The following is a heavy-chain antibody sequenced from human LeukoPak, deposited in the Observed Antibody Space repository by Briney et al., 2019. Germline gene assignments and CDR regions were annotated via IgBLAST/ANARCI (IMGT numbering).Heavy chain of an antibody. Sequence: PGGSLRLSCAASGFTFCSYAMSWVRQAPGKGLEWVSAISGSGGSTYYADSVKGRFTISRDNSKNTLYLQMNSLRAEDTAVYYCAKEIFGVPAAISAYWGQGTLVTVSS. D-gene: IGHD2-2*02. CDR1: GFTFCSYA. V-gene: IGHV3-23*01. J-gene: IGHJ4*02. CDR2: ISGSGGST. CDR3: AKEIFGVPAAISAY.